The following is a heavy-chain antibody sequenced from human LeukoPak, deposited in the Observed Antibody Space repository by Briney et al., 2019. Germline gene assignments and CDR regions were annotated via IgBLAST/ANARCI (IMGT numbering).Heavy chain of an antibody. CDR2: ISYDGSNK. V-gene: IGHV3-30-3*01. J-gene: IGHJ6*02. Sequence: PGGSLRLSCAASGFTFSSYAMHWVRQAPGKGLEWVAVISYDGSNKYYADSVKGRFTISRDNSKNTLYLQMSSLRAEDTAVYYCARDLGTVVSSLSYYYGMDVWGQGTTVTVSS. CDR1: GFTFSSYA. D-gene: IGHD4-23*01. CDR3: ARDLGTVVSSLSYYYGMDV.